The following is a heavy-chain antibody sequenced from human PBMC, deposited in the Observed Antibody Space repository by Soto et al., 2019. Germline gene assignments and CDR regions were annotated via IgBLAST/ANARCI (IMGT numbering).Heavy chain of an antibody. Sequence: SETLSLTCAVYGGSFSGYHWSWIRQPPGKGLEWIGEINHGGSTNYNPSLKSRVTISGDTSKNQFSLKLSSVTAADTAVYYCARRNTLGHCSGSSCQNYYYMDVWAKGTTVTVSS. V-gene: IGHV4-34*01. J-gene: IGHJ6*03. CDR3: ARRNTLGHCSGSSCQNYYYMDV. CDR1: GGSFSGYH. CDR2: INHGGST. D-gene: IGHD2-15*01.